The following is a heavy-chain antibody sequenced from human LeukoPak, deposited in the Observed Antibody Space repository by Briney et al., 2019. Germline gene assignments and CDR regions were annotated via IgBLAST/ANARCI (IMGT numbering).Heavy chain of an antibody. CDR1: GFTFSSYA. CDR2: ISGSGGST. V-gene: IGHV3-23*01. CDR3: ASSPVGATRGY. J-gene: IGHJ4*02. D-gene: IGHD1-26*01. Sequence: GGSLRLSCAASGFTFSSYAMSWVRQAPGKGLEWVSAISGSGGSTYYTDSVKGRFTISRDNSKNTLYLQMNSLRAEDTAVYYCASSPVGATRGYWGQGTLVTVSS.